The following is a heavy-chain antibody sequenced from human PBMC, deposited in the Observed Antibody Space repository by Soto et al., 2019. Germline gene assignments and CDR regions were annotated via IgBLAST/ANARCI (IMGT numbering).Heavy chain of an antibody. V-gene: IGHV1-69*01. CDR3: ASEKSGPGGFRALDNSFDI. J-gene: IGHJ3*02. CDR1: GGTFSSYA. D-gene: IGHD5-12*01. Sequence: QVQLVQSGAEVKKPGSSVKVSCKASGGTFSSYAISWVRQAPGQGLEWMGGIIPIFGTANYEQKFQGRVKLIADESTSTAYVELSSLRSEDTAVYYCASEKSGPGGFRALDNSFDIWGQGTMVTVSS. CDR2: IIPIFGTA.